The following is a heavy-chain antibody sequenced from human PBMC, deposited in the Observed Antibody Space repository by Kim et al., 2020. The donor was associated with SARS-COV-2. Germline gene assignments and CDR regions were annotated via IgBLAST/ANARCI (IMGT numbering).Heavy chain of an antibody. CDR3: ARALRIAAAGIGWFDP. J-gene: IGHJ5*02. V-gene: IGHV4-61*01. CDR2: IFNSGST. D-gene: IGHD6-13*01. Sequence: SETLSLTCTVSGGSVTSNSYYWSWIRQPPGKGLEWIGYIFNSGSTNYNPSLKSRVTISVDTSKNQFSLKLSSETAADTAVYYCARALRIAAAGIGWFDPWGQGTLVTVSS. CDR1: GGSVTSNSYY.